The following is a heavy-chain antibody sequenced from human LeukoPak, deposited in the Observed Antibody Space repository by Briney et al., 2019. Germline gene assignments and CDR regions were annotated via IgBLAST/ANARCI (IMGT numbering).Heavy chain of an antibody. V-gene: IGHV3-33*01. CDR1: GFSFSSYG. Sequence: GGSLRLSCAAPGFSFSSYGMHWVRQAPGKGLEWVAVTCYDGSNKYYADSVKGRFTISRDNSKNTLFLQMNSLRAEDTAVYYCARDRYDILTGYYMYFDYWGQGSLVTVSS. CDR2: TCYDGSNK. D-gene: IGHD3-9*01. CDR3: ARDRYDILTGYYMYFDY. J-gene: IGHJ4*02.